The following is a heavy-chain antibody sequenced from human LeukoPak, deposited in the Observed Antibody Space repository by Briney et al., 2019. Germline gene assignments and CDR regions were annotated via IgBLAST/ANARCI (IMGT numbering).Heavy chain of an antibody. V-gene: IGHV1-69*13. CDR2: IIPIFGTA. D-gene: IGHD5-24*01. CDR3: ASGLQETVFDY. J-gene: IGHJ4*02. Sequence: GASVKVSCKASGGTFSSYAISWVRQAPGQGLEWMGGIIPIFGTANYAQKFQGRVTITADESTSTAYMELSSLRSEDTAVYYCASGLQETVFDYWGQGTLVTVSS. CDR1: GGTFSSYA.